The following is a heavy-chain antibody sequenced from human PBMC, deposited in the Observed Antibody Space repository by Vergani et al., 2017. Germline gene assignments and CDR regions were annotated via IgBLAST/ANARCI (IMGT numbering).Heavy chain of an antibody. J-gene: IGHJ6*02. CDR2: ISAYNGNT. CDR3: ARDPDIVVVPAAPYYYYYYGMGV. Sequence: QVQLVQSGAEVKKPGASVKVSCKASGYTFTSYGISWVRQAPGQGLEWMGWISAYNGNTNYAQKLQGRVTMTTDTSTSTVYMELRSLRSDDTAVYYCARDPDIVVVPAAPYYYYYYGMGVWGQGTTVTVSS. CDR1: GYTFTSYG. V-gene: IGHV1-18*04. D-gene: IGHD2-2*01.